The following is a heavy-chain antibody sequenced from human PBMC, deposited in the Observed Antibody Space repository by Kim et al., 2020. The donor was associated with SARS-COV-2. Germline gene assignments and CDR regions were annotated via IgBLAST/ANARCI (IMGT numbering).Heavy chain of an antibody. J-gene: IGHJ6*02. D-gene: IGHD3-3*01. V-gene: IGHV4-59*13. CDR3: ARDSGYDFWSGRKSYYYYYYGMDV. CDR2: IYYSGST. Sequence: SETLSLTCTVSGGSISSYYWSWIRQPPGKGLEWIGYIYYSGSTNYNPSLKSRVTISVDTSKNQFSLKLSSVTAADTAVYYCARDSGYDFWSGRKSYYYYYYGMDVWGQGTTVTVSS. CDR1: GGSISSYY.